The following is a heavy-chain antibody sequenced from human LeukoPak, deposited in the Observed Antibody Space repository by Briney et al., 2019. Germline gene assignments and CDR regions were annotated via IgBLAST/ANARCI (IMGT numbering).Heavy chain of an antibody. J-gene: IGHJ4*02. D-gene: IGHD6-13*01. V-gene: IGHV1-46*01. CDR2: INPGRGST. CDR3: ARERQRIGAAGNFDY. CDR1: GYTFTSYY. Sequence: GASVKVSCKASGYTFTSYYIHWVRQARGQGLEWMGRINPGRGSTTYAQKIQGRVTMTRDTSTSTVYMELSSLRSEDTAVYYCARERQRIGAAGNFDYWGQGTLVTVSS.